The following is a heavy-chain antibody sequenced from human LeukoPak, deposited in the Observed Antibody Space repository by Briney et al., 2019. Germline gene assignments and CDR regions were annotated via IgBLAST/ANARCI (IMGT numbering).Heavy chain of an antibody. CDR3: ARDQEYYDFWSGYPSPLDY. D-gene: IGHD3-3*01. CDR1: GFTFSSYA. CDR2: ISSNGGSI. Sequence: GGSLRLSCAASGFTFSSYAMHWVRQAPGKGLEYVSAISSNGGSIYYANSVKGRFTISRDNSKNTLYLQMGSLRAEDMAVYYCARDQEYYDFWSGYPSPLDYWGQGTLVTVSS. J-gene: IGHJ4*02. V-gene: IGHV3-64*01.